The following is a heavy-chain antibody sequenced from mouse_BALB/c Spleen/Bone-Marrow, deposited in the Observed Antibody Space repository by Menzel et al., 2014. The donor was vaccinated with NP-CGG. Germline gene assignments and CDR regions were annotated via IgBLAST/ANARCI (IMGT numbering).Heavy chain of an antibody. CDR1: GYTFTSYD. J-gene: IGHJ4*01. V-gene: IGHV1S56*01. CDR3: ARAPSMDY. CDR2: IYPGDGSS. Sequence: QVQLKESGPELVKPGALVKISCKASGYTFTSYDMNWVKQRPGQGLEWIGWIYPGDGSSKYNEKFKGKATLTADKSSCTAYVQSSSLTSENSAVYFCARAPSMDYWGQGTSVTVSS.